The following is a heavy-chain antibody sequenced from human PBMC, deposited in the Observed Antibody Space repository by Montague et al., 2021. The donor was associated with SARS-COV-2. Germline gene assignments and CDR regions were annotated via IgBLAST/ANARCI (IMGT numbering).Heavy chain of an antibody. Sequence: SETLSLTCSVSGGSMINNYWSWIRQPPGKGLEWMGYIYYTGSTDYNPSLESRATSSIDTSKNEFSLKLTSVTAADTAVYYCARGGGRLQYSYYYGMDVWGQGTTVTVSS. J-gene: IGHJ6*02. CDR1: GGSMINNY. D-gene: IGHD5-12*01. CDR2: IYYTGST. CDR3: ARGGGRLQYSYYYGMDV. V-gene: IGHV4-59*01.